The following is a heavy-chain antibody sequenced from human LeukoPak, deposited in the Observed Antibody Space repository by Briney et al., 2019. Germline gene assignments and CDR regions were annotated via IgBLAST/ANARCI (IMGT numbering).Heavy chain of an antibody. Sequence: GGSLRLSCAASGFTFSTYDMSWVRQSPGKELEWISAISPSGSRTFYADSVKGRFTISRDNSKNTLYLQMNSLRVEDTAVYYCAKRAEGAAAFFYFDYWGQGTLVTVSS. J-gene: IGHJ4*02. V-gene: IGHV3-23*01. CDR2: ISPSGSRT. CDR3: AKRAEGAAAFFYFDY. D-gene: IGHD6-13*01. CDR1: GFTFSTYD.